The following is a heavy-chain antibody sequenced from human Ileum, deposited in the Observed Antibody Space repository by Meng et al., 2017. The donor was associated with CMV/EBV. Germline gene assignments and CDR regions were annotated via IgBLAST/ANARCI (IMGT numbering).Heavy chain of an antibody. CDR1: GFTFTGHA. CDR3: AKGAGPYSSSPFFDY. Sequence: GESLKISCAASGFTFTGHAMNWVRQAPGKGLEGVSSITGSGGTTYYAESVKGRFTISRDNSKNTLHLQMNSLRAEDTAVYYCAKGAGPYSSSPFFDYWGQGTLVTVSS. CDR2: ITGSGGTT. D-gene: IGHD6-6*01. V-gene: IGHV3-23*01. J-gene: IGHJ4*02.